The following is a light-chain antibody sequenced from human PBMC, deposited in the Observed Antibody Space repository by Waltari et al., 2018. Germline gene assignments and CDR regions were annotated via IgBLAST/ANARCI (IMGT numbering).Light chain of an antibody. V-gene: IGKV3-15*01. CDR1: QSVSSS. Sequence: EIVLTQSPATLSLSPGERATLSCRASQSVSSSLAWYQQKPGQAPRLLIYGESSRATGIPDRFSGSGSGTDFPLTISSLEPEDFAVYYCQQYSNWPLTFGGGTKVEI. CDR3: QQYSNWPLT. CDR2: GES. J-gene: IGKJ4*01.